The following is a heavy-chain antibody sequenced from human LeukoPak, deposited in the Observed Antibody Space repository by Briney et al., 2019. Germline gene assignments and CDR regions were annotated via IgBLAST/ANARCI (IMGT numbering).Heavy chain of an antibody. CDR1: GGSISSYY. CDR3: ARGQGYSYGYEWFDP. CDR2: IYYSGST. D-gene: IGHD5-18*01. Sequence: SETLSLTCTVSGGSISSYYWSWIRQPPGKGLEWIGYIYYSGSTNYNPSLKSRVTISVDKSKTQFSLKLSSVTAADTAVYYCARGQGYSYGYEWFDPWGQGTLVTVSS. J-gene: IGHJ5*02. V-gene: IGHV4-59*12.